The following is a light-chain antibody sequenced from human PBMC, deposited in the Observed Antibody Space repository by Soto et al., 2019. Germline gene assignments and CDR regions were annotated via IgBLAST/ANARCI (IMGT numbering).Light chain of an antibody. CDR2: SNN. Sequence: QSVLTQPPSASGTPGQRVTISCSGSSSNIGSNAVNWYQQLPGTAPTLLICSNNQRPSGVPDRFSGSKSGTSASLAVNGLQSEDEADYYCAAWDDSLNGPLFGGGTKLTVL. CDR1: SSNIGSNA. V-gene: IGLV1-44*01. CDR3: AAWDDSLNGPL. J-gene: IGLJ3*02.